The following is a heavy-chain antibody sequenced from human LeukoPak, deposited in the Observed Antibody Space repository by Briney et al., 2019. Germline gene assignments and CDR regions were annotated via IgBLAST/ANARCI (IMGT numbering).Heavy chain of an antibody. CDR1: GGSFSGYY. D-gene: IGHD6-19*01. J-gene: IGHJ3*02. CDR2: INHSGST. V-gene: IGHV4-34*01. CDR3: ARSWGSGWLYDI. Sequence: PSETLSLTCAVYGGSFSGYYWSWIRQPPGKGLEWIGEINHSGSTNYNPSLKSRVTISVDTSKNQFSLKLSSVTAADTAVYYCARSWGSGWLYDIWGQGTMVAVSS.